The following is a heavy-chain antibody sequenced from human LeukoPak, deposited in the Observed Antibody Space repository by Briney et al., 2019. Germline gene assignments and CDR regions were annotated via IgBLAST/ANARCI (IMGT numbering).Heavy chain of an antibody. Sequence: GESLKISCKGSGYSFTSYWIGWVRQMPGKGLEWMGIIYPGDSGTRYSPSFQGQVTISADKSISTAYLQWSSLKASDTAMYYCARLTYVLRYFDWLSGAYFDYWGQGTLVTVSS. CDR2: IYPGDSGT. V-gene: IGHV5-51*01. D-gene: IGHD3-9*01. CDR1: GYSFTSYW. CDR3: ARLTYVLRYFDWLSGAYFDY. J-gene: IGHJ4*02.